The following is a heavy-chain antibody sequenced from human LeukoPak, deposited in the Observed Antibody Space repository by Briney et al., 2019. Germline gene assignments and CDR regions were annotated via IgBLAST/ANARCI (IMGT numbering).Heavy chain of an antibody. CDR3: ARGPVDTAMVTGYYFDY. V-gene: IGHV4-39*07. J-gene: IGHJ4*02. CDR1: GASVSSSNYY. CDR2: VYYSGST. D-gene: IGHD5-18*01. Sequence: SETLSLTCTVSGASVSSSNYYWGWIRQPPGRGLEWVGSVYYSGSTYYNPSLKSRVTISVDTSKNQFSLKLSSVTAADTAVYYCARGPVDTAMVTGYYFDYWGQGTLVTVSS.